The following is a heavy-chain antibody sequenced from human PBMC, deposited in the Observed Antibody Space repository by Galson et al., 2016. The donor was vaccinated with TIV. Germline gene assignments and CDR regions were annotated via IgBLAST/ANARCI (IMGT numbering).Heavy chain of an antibody. V-gene: IGHV3-23*01. Sequence: SLRLSCAASGFTFSKFPMSWVRQAPGKGLEWASTSISRGDETFYADSVQGRFTISRDTSTSTVFLQMNGLRAGDTAVYYCARGPEYYDFWSGFSGDYFDYWGQGTLVTVSS. CDR1: GFTFSKFP. CDR3: ARGPEYYDFWSGFSGDYFDY. CDR2: SISRGDET. D-gene: IGHD3-3*01. J-gene: IGHJ4*02.